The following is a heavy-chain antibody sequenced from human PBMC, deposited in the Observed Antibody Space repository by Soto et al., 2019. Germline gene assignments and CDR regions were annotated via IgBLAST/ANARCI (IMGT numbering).Heavy chain of an antibody. J-gene: IGHJ6*02. CDR1: GFTFSSYW. CDR2: INSDGSST. CDR3: AREGYSSSWYYYYGMDV. Sequence: QPGGSLRLSCAASGFTFSSYWMHWVRQAPGKGLVWVSRINSDGSSTSYADSVKGRFTISRDNAKNTLYLQMNSLRAEDTAVYYCAREGYSSSWYYYYGMDVWGQGTTVTVSS. V-gene: IGHV3-74*01. D-gene: IGHD6-13*01.